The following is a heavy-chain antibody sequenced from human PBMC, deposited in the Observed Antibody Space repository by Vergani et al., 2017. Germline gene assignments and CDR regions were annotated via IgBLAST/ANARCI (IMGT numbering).Heavy chain of an antibody. V-gene: IGHV5-51*01. J-gene: IGHJ4*02. D-gene: IGHD6-13*01. Sequence: EVPLVQSGAEVKKPGESLKISCKGSGYSFTSYWIGWVRQMPGKGLEWMGIIYPGDSDTRYSPSFQGQVTISAVKSISTAYLQWSSLKASDTAMYYCARPGIAAANPYYFDYWGQGTLVTVSS. CDR2: IYPGDSDT. CDR1: GYSFTSYW. CDR3: ARPGIAAANPYYFDY.